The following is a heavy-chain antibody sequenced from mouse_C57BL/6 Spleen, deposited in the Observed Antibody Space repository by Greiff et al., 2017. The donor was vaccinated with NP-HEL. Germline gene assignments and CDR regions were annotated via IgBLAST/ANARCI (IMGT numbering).Heavy chain of an antibody. CDR2: ISSGSSTI. CDR1: GFTFSDYG. CDR3: ARAGNYEGAMDY. D-gene: IGHD2-1*01. Sequence: EVHLVESGGGLVKPGGSLKLSCAASGFTFSDYGMHWVRQAPEKGLEWVAYISSGSSTIYYADTVKGRFTISRDNAKNTLFLQMTSLRSEDTAMYYCARAGNYEGAMDYWGQGTSVTVSS. J-gene: IGHJ4*01. V-gene: IGHV5-17*01.